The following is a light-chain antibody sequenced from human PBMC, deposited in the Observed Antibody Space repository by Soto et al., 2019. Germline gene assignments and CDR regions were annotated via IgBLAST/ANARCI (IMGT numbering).Light chain of an antibody. V-gene: IGKV3-15*01. J-gene: IGKJ4*01. CDR3: QQYNDWPLT. CDR2: GAS. Sequence: EIVMTYSPATLSVSPGERATLSCRASQSVSNNLAWFQQKPGQAPRLLIFGASSRATGIPARFSGSVSGKEFSLTITSLQSEDFGVYYCQQYNDWPLTFGGATKVDIK. CDR1: QSVSNN.